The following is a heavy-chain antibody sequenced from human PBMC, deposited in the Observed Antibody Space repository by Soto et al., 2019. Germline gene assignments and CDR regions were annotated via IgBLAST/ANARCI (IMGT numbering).Heavy chain of an antibody. Sequence: GASVKVSCKASGYSFTNNDVSWVRQATGQGLEWMGWMNPGSGDTGYAQKFQGRFTMTRDISTATAYMELSSLRSDDTATYYCARMATFGSLNWFDSWGQGTLVTVSS. CDR2: MNPGSGDT. J-gene: IGHJ5*01. V-gene: IGHV1-8*01. CDR3: ARMATFGSLNWFDS. D-gene: IGHD3-16*01. CDR1: GYSFTNND.